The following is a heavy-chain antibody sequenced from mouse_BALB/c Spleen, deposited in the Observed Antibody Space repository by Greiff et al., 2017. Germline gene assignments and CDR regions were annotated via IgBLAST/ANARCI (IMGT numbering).Heavy chain of an antibody. CDR3: ARVDGYDSAWFAY. D-gene: IGHD2-2*01. V-gene: IGHV2-6-7*01. J-gene: IGHJ3*01. CDR1: GFSLTGYG. CDR2: IWGDGST. Sequence: QVQLKESGPGLVAPSQSLSITCTVSGFSLTGYGVNWVRQPPGKGLEWLGMIWGDGSTDYNSALKSRLSISKDNSKSQVFLKMNSLQTDDTARYYCARVDGYDSAWFAYWGQGTLVTVSA.